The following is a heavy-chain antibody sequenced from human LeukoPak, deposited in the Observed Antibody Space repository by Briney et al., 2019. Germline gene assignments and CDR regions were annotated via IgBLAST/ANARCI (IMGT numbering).Heavy chain of an antibody. CDR2: ISGSGGTT. CDR3: AKGPDFREPLDY. D-gene: IGHD1-26*01. Sequence: PGGTLRLSCAGSGFTFSSYGMSWVRQAPGKGLEWVSGISGSGGTTHYADSVKGRFTISRDNSKNTLYLQMNSLRAEDTAVYYCAKGPDFREPLDYWGQGTLVTVSS. J-gene: IGHJ4*02. V-gene: IGHV3-23*01. CDR1: GFTFSSYG.